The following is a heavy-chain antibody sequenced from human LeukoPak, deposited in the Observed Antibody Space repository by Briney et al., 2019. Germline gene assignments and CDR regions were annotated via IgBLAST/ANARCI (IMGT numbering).Heavy chain of an antibody. CDR3: AKVRWDRRELLLALDY. D-gene: IGHD1-26*01. Sequence: GGSLRLSCAASGFTFSTYGMHWVRQAPGKGLEWVAFIRYDGSNKYYADSVKGRFTISRDNSKNTLYLQMNSLRAEDTAVYYCAKVRWDRRELLLALDYWGQGTLVTVSS. CDR1: GFTFSTYG. J-gene: IGHJ4*02. CDR2: IRYDGSNK. V-gene: IGHV3-30*02.